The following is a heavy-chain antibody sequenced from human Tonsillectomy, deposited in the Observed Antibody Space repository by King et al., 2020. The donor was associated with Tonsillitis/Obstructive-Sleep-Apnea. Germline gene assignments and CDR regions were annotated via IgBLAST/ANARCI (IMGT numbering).Heavy chain of an antibody. CDR3: ARERGXXDXYFDY. Sequence: VQLVESGGGLVKPGGSLRLSCAASGFTFSSYTMNWVRQAPGKGLEWVASISRSSTHIDYADSLKGRFTISRDNAKNLLYLQMSSLRAEDTALYYCARERGXXDXYFDYWGQGTLVTVSS. J-gene: IGHJ4*02. CDR1: GFTFSSYT. V-gene: IGHV3-21*06. CDR2: ISRSSTHI. D-gene: IGHD3-10*01.